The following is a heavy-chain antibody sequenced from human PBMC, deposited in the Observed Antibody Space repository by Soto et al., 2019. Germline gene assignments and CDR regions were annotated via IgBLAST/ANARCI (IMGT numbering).Heavy chain of an antibody. CDR3: ASDASRPRSNFDY. J-gene: IGHJ4*02. CDR2: FDVGNGDT. CDR1: GYIFTNYG. V-gene: IGHV1-3*01. Sequence: ASVKVSCKASGYIFTNYGIHWVRQAPGQRLEWMGWFDVGNGDTKYSQKFQDRVTITTDTSASTAYMELSSLRSEDTAVYYCASDASRPRSNFDYWGQGTQVTVPS.